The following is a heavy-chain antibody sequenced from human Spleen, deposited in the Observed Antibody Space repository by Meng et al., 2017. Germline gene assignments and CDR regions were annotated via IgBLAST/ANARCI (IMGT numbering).Heavy chain of an antibody. CDR1: GDSITNHNW. V-gene: IGHV4-4*02. J-gene: IGHJ1*01. Sequence: QVQLQQWGAGLLKPSETLSLTCAVSGDSITNHNWWAWVRQPPGKGLEWIGEIPHRGSSAYSPSLKSRVSMSIDTSKNQFSVKLTSVTAADTAVYYCLRGSGGSVWGQGTLVTVSS. CDR2: IPHRGSS. D-gene: IGHD3-10*01. CDR3: LRGSGGSV.